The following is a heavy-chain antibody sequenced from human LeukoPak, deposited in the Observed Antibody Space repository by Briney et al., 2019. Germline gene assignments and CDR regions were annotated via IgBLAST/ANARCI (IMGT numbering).Heavy chain of an antibody. CDR2: INPSGGST. V-gene: IGHV1-46*01. CDR3: ARYYYDSSGFNSGYFDY. J-gene: IGHJ4*02. CDR1: GYTFTSHY. D-gene: IGHD3-22*01. Sequence: GASVKVSCKSSGYTFTSHYMHWVRQAPGQGLEWMGIINPSGGSTSYAQKFQGRVTMTRDMSTSTDYMELSSLRSEDTAVYYCARYYYDSSGFNSGYFDYWGQGTLVTVSS.